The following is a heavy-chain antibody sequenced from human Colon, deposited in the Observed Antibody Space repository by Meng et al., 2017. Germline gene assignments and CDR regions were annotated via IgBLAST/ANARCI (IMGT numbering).Heavy chain of an antibody. D-gene: IGHD1-14*01. CDR1: GNTFTSTT. J-gene: IGHJ4*02. V-gene: IGHV1-3*01. CDR3: VRDPTGGSFHYFDS. Sequence: QVHLVQSGAAVTKPGASVKLSCKASGNTFTSTTIHWVRQAPGQRPECMGWINAGSGNTKYSLKFQNRVTLTRDTSASTAYLEVKSLTSRDTAVYYCVRDPTGGSFHYFDSWGQGALVTVSS. CDR2: INAGSGNT.